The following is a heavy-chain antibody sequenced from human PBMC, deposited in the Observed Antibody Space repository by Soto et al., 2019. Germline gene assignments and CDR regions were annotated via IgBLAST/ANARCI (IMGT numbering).Heavy chain of an antibody. CDR3: AGQRPLNLYGIATRPLDY. CDR2: IYYSGST. D-gene: IGHD4-17*01. V-gene: IGHV4-31*03. CDR1: GGSISSGGYY. J-gene: IGHJ4*02. Sequence: SETLSLTCTVSGGSISSGGYYWSWIRQHPGKGLEWIGYIYYSGSTNYNPSLKIRVTISVDTSKNRFSLRLSSVTAPNTALYSGAGQRPLNLYGIATRPLDYWGKGTLVTVSS.